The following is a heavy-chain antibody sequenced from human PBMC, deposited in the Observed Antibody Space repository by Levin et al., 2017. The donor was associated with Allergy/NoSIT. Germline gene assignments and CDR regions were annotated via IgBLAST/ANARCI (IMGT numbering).Heavy chain of an antibody. CDR3: ARRHFGSGSYDY. D-gene: IGHD1-26*01. J-gene: IGHJ4*02. CDR1: GFTFSSYS. CDR2: ISSSSSYI. Sequence: KTGESLKISCAASGFTFSSYSMNWVRQAPGKGLEWVSSISSSSSYIYYADSVKGRFTISRDNAKNSLYLQMNSLRAEDTAVYYCARRHFGSGSYDYWGQGTLVTVSS. V-gene: IGHV3-21*01.